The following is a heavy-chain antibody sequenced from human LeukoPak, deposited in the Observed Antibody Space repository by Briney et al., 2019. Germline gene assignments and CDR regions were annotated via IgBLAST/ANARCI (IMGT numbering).Heavy chain of an antibody. V-gene: IGHV3-33*06. CDR1: GFTFSSYG. CDR3: AKGRWFGELLSFDY. J-gene: IGHJ4*02. CDR2: IWYDGSNK. Sequence: PGRSLRLSCAASGFTFSSYGMHWVRQAPGKGLEWVAVIWYDGSNKDYADSVKGRFTISRDNSKNTLYLQMNSLRAEDTAVYYCAKGRWFGELLSFDYWGQGTLVTVSS. D-gene: IGHD3-10*01.